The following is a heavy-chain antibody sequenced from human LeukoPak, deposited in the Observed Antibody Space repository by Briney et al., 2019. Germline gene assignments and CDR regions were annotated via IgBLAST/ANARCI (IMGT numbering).Heavy chain of an antibody. V-gene: IGHV3-11*04. D-gene: IGHD2-15*01. J-gene: IGHJ4*02. CDR1: GFTFSDYY. CDR3: ARDIPRYCSGGSCLGAFDY. CDR2: ISSSGSTI. Sequence: GSLRLSCAASGFTFSDYYMSWIRQAPGKGLEWVSYISSSGSTIYYADSVKCRFTISRDNAKNSLYLQMNSLRAEDTAVYYCARDIPRYCSGGSCLGAFDYWGQGTLVTVSS.